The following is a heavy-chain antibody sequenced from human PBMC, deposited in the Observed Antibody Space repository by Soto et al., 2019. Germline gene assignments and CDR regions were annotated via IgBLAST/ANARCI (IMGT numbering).Heavy chain of an antibody. J-gene: IGHJ4*02. V-gene: IGHV3-48*01. CDR3: ARDGVRWFGECGIFGY. CDR1: GFTFSSYS. D-gene: IGHD3-10*01. Sequence: EVQLVESGGGLVQPGGSLRLSCAASGFTFSSYSMNWVRQAPGKGLEWVSYISSSSSTIYYADSVKGRFTISRDNAKNSLYLKMSSLRAEDTAVYYCARDGVRWFGECGIFGYWGQGPLVTVSS. CDR2: ISSSSSTI.